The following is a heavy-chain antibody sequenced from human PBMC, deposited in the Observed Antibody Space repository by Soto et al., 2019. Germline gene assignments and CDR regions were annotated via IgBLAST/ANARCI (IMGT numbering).Heavy chain of an antibody. Sequence: PGGSLRLSCAASGFTFSSYGMHWVRQAPGKGLEWVAVIWYDGSNKYYADSVKGRFTISRDNSKNTLYLQMNSLRAEDTAVYYCARAVVPAASHYGMDVWGQGTTVTVSS. CDR3: ARAVVPAASHYGMDV. J-gene: IGHJ6*02. D-gene: IGHD2-2*01. CDR2: IWYDGSNK. V-gene: IGHV3-33*01. CDR1: GFTFSSYG.